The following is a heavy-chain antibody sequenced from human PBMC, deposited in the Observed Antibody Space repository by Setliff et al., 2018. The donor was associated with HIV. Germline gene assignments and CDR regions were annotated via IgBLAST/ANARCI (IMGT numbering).Heavy chain of an antibody. Sequence: SETPSLTCTVSAVSIGGYSWSWIRQSPGKGLEWIGSIYSTDTTNHNPSLESRVTISVDKSKNQFSLKLNSVTAADTAVYYCARHGTWNSQRFHFDYWGQGTPVTVSS. V-gene: IGHV4-4*09. CDR1: AVSIGGYS. J-gene: IGHJ4*02. CDR2: IYSTDTT. D-gene: IGHD1-7*01. CDR3: ARHGTWNSQRFHFDY.